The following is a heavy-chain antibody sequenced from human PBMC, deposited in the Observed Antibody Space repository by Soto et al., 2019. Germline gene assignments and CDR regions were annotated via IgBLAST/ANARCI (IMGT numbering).Heavy chain of an antibody. CDR2: IWYDGSNK. Sequence: GGSLRLSCAASGFTFSSYGMHWVRQAPGKGLEWVAVIWYDGSNKYYADSVKGRFTISRDNSKNTLYLQMNSLRAEDTAVYYCARDRRSRRSSGGQFDYCGQGTLVTVSS. D-gene: IGHD6-19*01. CDR1: GFTFSSYG. J-gene: IGHJ4*02. V-gene: IGHV3-33*01. CDR3: ARDRRSRRSSGGQFDY.